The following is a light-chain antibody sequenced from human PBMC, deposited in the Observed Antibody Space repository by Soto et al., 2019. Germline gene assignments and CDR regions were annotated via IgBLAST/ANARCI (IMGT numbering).Light chain of an antibody. Sequence: QSVLTQPASVSGAPGQSVTISCTGADSDVGGYNYVSWYQQYPGKAPQLMIYDVSGRPSGVSDRFSGSKSGNTASLTISGLQAEDEADYYCSSYTAYRTYVFGTRTMVTVL. V-gene: IGLV2-14*01. CDR1: DSDVGGYNY. CDR3: SSYTAYRTYV. J-gene: IGLJ1*01. CDR2: DVS.